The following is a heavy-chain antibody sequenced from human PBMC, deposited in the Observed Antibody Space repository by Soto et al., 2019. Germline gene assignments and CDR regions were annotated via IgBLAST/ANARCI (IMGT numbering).Heavy chain of an antibody. V-gene: IGHV4-61*01. CDR1: VGSVSNGMYY. Sequence: SETLSLTCTFSVGSVSNGMYYCSWIRQPPWKGLEWIGNVYFTGTTIYNPSLKSRVTMSVDTYKDQFFLKLTSVTAADTAVYYCARYCNKSDCRNLYYFDYRGLGTLVAV. D-gene: IGHD2-8*01. CDR2: VYFTGTT. CDR3: ARYCNKSDCRNLYYFDY. J-gene: IGHJ4*02.